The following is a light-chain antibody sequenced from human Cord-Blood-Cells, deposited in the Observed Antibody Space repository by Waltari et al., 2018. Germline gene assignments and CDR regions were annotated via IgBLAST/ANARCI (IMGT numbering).Light chain of an antibody. J-gene: IGKJ4*01. CDR1: QRVSSSY. CDR2: GAS. Sequence: EIVLTPSPGTLSLSPGERATLPCRARQRVSSSYLAWYQQKPGQAPRLLIYGASSRATGIPDRFSGSGSGTDFTLTISRLEPEDFAVYYCQQYGSSRLTFGGGTKVEIK. V-gene: IGKV3-20*01. CDR3: QQYGSSRLT.